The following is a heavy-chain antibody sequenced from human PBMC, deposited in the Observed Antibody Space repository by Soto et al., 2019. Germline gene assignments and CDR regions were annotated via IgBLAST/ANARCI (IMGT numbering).Heavy chain of an antibody. J-gene: IGHJ4*02. D-gene: IGHD3-3*01. CDR1: GFTFSSYW. V-gene: IGHV3-7*05. Sequence: GGSLRLSCAASGFTFSSYWVGWVRQAPGKGLEWVATIKQDESEKYYVDSVKGRFTISRDNAKNSLYLQMSSLRAEDTAVYYCARGHIASSGLRSLEWLFPFDSWGQGTQVTVSS. CDR2: IKQDESEK. CDR3: ARGHIASSGLRSLEWLFPFDS.